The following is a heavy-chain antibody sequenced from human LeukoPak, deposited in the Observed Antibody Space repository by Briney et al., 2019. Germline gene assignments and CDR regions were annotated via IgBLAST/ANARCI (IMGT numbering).Heavy chain of an antibody. CDR1: NYSISSGYY. CDR2: VYHSGTT. CDR3: ARVPRLNYYDSSGTLDY. Sequence: SETLSLTCTVSNYSISSGYYWGWIRQPPGKGLEWIGDVYHSGTTNYNPSLKSRVAISVDKSKNQFSLKLSSVTAADTAVYYCARVPRLNYYDSSGTLDYWGQGTLVTISS. J-gene: IGHJ4*02. V-gene: IGHV4-38-2*02. D-gene: IGHD3-22*01.